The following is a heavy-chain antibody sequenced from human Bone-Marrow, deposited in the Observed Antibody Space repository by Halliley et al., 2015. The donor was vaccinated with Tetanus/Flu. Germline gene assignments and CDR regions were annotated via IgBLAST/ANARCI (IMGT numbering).Heavy chain of an antibody. V-gene: IGHV4-59*01. CDR2: IYSSGST. D-gene: IGHD3-9*01. CDR3: ARPSYDILTGYQWYFDL. Sequence: TLSPTCTVSGGSISSYYWSWIRQSPGKGLEWIGYIYSSGSTNYNPSLESRVTISVDTSKNQFSLRLTSVTAADTAVYYCARPSYDILTGYQWYFDLWGRGTLVTVSS. CDR1: GGSISSYY. J-gene: IGHJ2*01.